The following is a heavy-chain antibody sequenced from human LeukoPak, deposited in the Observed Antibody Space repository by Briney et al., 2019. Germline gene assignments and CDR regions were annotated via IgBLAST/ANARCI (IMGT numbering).Heavy chain of an antibody. CDR3: ARVRHRDRIHDSSGYGTDV. CDR2: INHSGST. J-gene: IGHJ6*02. Sequence: SETLSLTCAVYGGSFSGYYWSWIRQPPGKGLEWIGEINHSGSTNYNPSLKSRVTISVDTSKNQFSLKLSSVTAADTAVYYCARVRHRDRIHDSSGYGTDVWGQGTTVTVSS. D-gene: IGHD3-22*01. V-gene: IGHV4-34*01. CDR1: GGSFSGYY.